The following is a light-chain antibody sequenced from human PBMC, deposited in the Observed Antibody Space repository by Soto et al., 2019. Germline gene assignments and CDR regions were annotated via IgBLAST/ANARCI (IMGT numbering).Light chain of an antibody. V-gene: IGKV3-15*01. J-gene: IGKJ4*01. CDR3: QQYNIWPPLT. CDR1: QSVRSN. CDR2: GAS. Sequence: EVALTQSPDILSVSPGETATLSCRASQSVRSNLAWYQQKPGQAPRLLIYGASTRATGIPARFSGSGSGREFTLIISSLQSEDFGLYYCQQYNIWPPLTFGGGTKVEIK.